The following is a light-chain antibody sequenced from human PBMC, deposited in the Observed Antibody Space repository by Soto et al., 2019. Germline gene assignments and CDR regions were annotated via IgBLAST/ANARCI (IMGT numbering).Light chain of an antibody. Sequence: QSVLTQPPSASGTPGQRVFISCSGSSSNIGGTNYAYWYQQLPGAAPKLLMHSNNLRPSGVPERISGSKSVTSASLAISGLRSDDEAVYYCASWDDRLGAVIFVGGTKVTVL. V-gene: IGLV1-47*02. CDR2: SNN. J-gene: IGLJ2*01. CDR3: ASWDDRLGAVI. CDR1: SSNIGGTNY.